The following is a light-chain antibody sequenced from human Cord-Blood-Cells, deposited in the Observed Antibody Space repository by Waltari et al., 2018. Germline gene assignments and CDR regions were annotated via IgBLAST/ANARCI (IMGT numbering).Light chain of an antibody. CDR2: AAS. CDR3: QQSYSTWP. CDR1: QSISSY. V-gene: IGKV1-39*01. Sequence: DIQMTRSPSSLSPSVGDRVTITCRASQSISSYLNWYQQKPGKAPKLLIYAASSLQSGVPSRFSGCGSGTDFTLTISSLQPEDFATYYCQQSYSTWPFGQGTKVAIK. J-gene: IGKJ1*01.